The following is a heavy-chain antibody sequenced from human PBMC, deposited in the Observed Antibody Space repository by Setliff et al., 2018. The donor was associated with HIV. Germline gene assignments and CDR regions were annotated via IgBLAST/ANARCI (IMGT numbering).Heavy chain of an antibody. V-gene: IGHV3-30*04. Sequence: PGGSLRLSCAVSGFTFSSYTVHWVRQAPGKGLEWVAVFSSDGSTKFYADYVKGRFTISRDNSKNTLYLQMNSLRPDDTAVYYCARQILRGVWLTDYWGQGTLVTVSS. D-gene: IGHD5-12*01. J-gene: IGHJ4*02. CDR2: FSSDGSTK. CDR3: ARQILRGVWLTDY. CDR1: GFTFSSYT.